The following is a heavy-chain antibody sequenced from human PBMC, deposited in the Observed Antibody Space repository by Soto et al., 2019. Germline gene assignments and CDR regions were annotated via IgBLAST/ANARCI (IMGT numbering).Heavy chain of an antibody. D-gene: IGHD3-10*01. CDR2: INHSGST. V-gene: IGHV4-34*01. J-gene: IGHJ5*02. CDR1: GGSFSGYY. Sequence: QVQLQQWGAGLLKPSETLSLTCAVYGGSFSGYYWSWIRQPPGKGLEWIGEINHSGSTNYNPSLKSRVTLSVDTSKNQFSLKLSSVTAADTAVYYCARGRLWFGKGWFDPWGQGTLVTVSS. CDR3: ARGRLWFGKGWFDP.